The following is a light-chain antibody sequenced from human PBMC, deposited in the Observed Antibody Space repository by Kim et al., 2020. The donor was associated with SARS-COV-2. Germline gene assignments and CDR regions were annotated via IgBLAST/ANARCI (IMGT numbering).Light chain of an antibody. CDR1: VCDVGSYVS. Sequence: GQSVPMHYSGTVCDVGSYVSLSGYQHNQGTAPKLMFYDVSKRPSGVPDLFYGSKSGNAASLTISGLQAEDEADYYCCSYIGGFSVLFGGGTQLTVL. CDR3: CSYIGGFSVL. J-gene: IGLJ2*01. CDR2: DVS. V-gene: IGLV2-11*01.